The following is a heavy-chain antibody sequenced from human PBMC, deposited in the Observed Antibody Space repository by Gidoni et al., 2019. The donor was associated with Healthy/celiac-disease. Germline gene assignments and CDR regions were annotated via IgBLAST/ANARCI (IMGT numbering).Heavy chain of an antibody. CDR1: GFTFSSYA. D-gene: IGHD3-22*01. CDR2: ISYDGSNK. J-gene: IGHJ4*02. CDR3: ARDTDYYDSSGYYWGGYFDY. Sequence: QVQLVESGGGVVQPGRSLRLSCAASGFTFSSYAMHWVRQAPGKGLEWVAVISYDGSNKYYADSVKGRFTISRDNSKNTLYLQMNSLRAEDTAVYYCARDTDYYDSSGYYWGGYFDYWGQGTLVTVSS. V-gene: IGHV3-30-3*01.